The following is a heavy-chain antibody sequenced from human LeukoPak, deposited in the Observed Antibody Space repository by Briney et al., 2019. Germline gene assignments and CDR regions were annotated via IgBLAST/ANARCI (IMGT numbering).Heavy chain of an antibody. J-gene: IGHJ3*02. D-gene: IGHD3-22*01. Sequence: GESLKISCKGSGYSFTSYWIGWVRQMPGKGLEWMGIIYPGDSDTRYSPSFQGQVTISADKSISTAYLQWSSLKASDTAMYYCARPGYYHYDSSGYVGAAFDIWGQGTMVTVSS. CDR1: GYSFTSYW. V-gene: IGHV5-51*01. CDR2: IYPGDSDT. CDR3: ARPGYYHYDSSGYVGAAFDI.